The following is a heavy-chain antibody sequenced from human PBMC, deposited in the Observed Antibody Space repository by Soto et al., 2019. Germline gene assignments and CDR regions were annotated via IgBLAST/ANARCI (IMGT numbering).Heavy chain of an antibody. CDR3: AKDPYNGISGIDY. J-gene: IGHJ4*02. V-gene: IGHV3-30*18. CDR2: ISYDGSNK. CDR1: GFTFSSYG. D-gene: IGHD1-20*01. Sequence: PGGSLRLSCAASGFTFSSYGMHWVRQAPGKGLEWVAVISYDGSNKYYADSVKGRFTISRDNSKNTLYLQMNSLRAEDTAVYYCAKDPYNGISGIDYWGQGTLVTVSS.